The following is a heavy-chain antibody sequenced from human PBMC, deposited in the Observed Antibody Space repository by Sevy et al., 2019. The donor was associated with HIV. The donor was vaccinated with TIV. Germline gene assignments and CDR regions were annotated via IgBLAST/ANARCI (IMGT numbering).Heavy chain of an antibody. Sequence: ASVKVSCKSSGGTFNMYAISWARQAPGQGLEWMGGIIPLSGTPNYAQKFQDRVTMTADKSTKTAYMELRSLTSDDTAMYFCARDPREPHSFFDYWGQGTLVTVSS. CDR3: ARDPREPHSFFDY. J-gene: IGHJ4*02. D-gene: IGHD2-21*01. V-gene: IGHV1-69*06. CDR1: GGTFNMYA. CDR2: IIPLSGTP.